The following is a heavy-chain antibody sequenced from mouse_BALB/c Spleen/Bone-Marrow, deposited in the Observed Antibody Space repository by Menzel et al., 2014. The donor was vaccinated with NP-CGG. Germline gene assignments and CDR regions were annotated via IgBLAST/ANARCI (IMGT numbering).Heavy chain of an antibody. D-gene: IGHD2-2*01. CDR3: ARDRGYDGDAMDY. CDR2: IWGDGST. CDR1: GFSLTGYG. Sequence: VHLVESGPGLVAPSQSLSITCTVSGFSLTGYGVNWVRQPPGKGLEWLGMIWGDGSTDYNSALKSRLSISKDSSKSQVFLKMNSLQTDDTARYYCARDRGYDGDAMDYWGQGTSVTVSS. V-gene: IGHV2-6-7*01. J-gene: IGHJ4*01.